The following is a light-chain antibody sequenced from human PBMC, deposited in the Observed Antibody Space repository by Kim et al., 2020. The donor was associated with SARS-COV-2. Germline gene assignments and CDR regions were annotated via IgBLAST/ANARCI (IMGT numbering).Light chain of an antibody. J-gene: IGKJ1*01. CDR2: GTS. V-gene: IGKV3-20*01. Sequence: SPGERATPSCRASQIVSSSSVAWCQHRPGQAPRLLIYGTSNRATGIPDRFSGSGSETDFSLSLSRPVPEDFAVFFCHQYDLPPWTFGQGTKVDIK. CDR3: HQYDLPPWT. CDR1: QIVSSSS.